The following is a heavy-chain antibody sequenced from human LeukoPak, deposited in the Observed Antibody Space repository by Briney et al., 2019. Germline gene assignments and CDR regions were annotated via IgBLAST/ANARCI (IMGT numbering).Heavy chain of an antibody. Sequence: PGGSLRLSCAASGFTFSNYIMDWVRQAPGKGLEWVSSIEKTGSYVYHVDSVRGRFTISRDNAENSLYLQMNSLRVEDTAVYYCARLGAAAAAAFDYWGQGTLVTVSS. CDR3: ARLGAAAAAAFDY. J-gene: IGHJ4*02. D-gene: IGHD6-13*01. CDR2: IEKTGSYV. V-gene: IGHV3-21*01. CDR1: GFTFSNYI.